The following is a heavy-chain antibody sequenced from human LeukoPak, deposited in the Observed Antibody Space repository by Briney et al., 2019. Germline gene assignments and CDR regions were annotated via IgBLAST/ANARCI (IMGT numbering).Heavy chain of an antibody. D-gene: IGHD3-3*01. CDR1: GYTFTSYD. J-gene: IGHJ4*02. CDR2: MNPNSGNT. V-gene: IGHV1-8*01. Sequence: ASVKVSCKASGYTFTSYDINWVRQATGQGLEWMGWMNPNSGNTGYAQKFQGRVTMTRNTSISTAYTELSSLRSEDTAVYYCARGPPDSRLRFLEWLFRDYWGQGTLVTVSS. CDR3: ARGPPDSRLRFLEWLFRDY.